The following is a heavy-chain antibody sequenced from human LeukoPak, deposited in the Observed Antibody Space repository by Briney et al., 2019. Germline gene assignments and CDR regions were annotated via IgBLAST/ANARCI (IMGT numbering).Heavy chain of an antibody. J-gene: IGHJ2*01. Sequence: GGSPRLSCVASGFTFNNYAMGWVRQAPGQGLEWVSAISSGGSTSYADSAKGRFTISRDNSQDTLSLQMNSLRVEDTAVYYCAKERRAYDPWYFDLWGRGTLVTVSS. CDR3: AKERRAYDPWYFDL. D-gene: IGHD5-12*01. CDR1: GFTFNNYA. V-gene: IGHV3-23*01. CDR2: ISSGGST.